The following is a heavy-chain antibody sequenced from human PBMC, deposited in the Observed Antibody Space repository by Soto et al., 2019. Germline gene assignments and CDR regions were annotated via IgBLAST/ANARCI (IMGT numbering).Heavy chain of an antibody. CDR2: MNPDSGNT. J-gene: IGHJ6*02. V-gene: IGHV1-8*01. Sequence: QVQLVQSGAEVKKPGASVKVSCKASGYTFTSYDINWVRQATGQGLEWMGWMNPDSGNTGYAQKFQGKVPMTRNTSNSTAYMELSSLRSEATAVYYCARVSRYDGMDVWGQGTTVIVSS. CDR3: ARVSRYDGMDV. CDR1: GYTFTSYD.